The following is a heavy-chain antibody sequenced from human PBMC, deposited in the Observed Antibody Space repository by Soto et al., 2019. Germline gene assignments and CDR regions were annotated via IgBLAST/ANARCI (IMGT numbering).Heavy chain of an antibody. Sequence: SVKVSCKASGGTFSSYAISRVRQAPGQGLEWMGEIIPIFGTANYAQKFQGRVTITADESTSTAYMELSSLRSEDTAVYYCARGYDSSAEGHFDYWGQGTLVTVSS. CDR1: GGTFSSYA. V-gene: IGHV1-69*13. D-gene: IGHD3-22*01. CDR2: IIPIFGTA. CDR3: ARGYDSSAEGHFDY. J-gene: IGHJ4*02.